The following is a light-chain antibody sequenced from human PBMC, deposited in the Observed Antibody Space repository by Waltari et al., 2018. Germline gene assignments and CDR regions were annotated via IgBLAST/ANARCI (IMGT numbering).Light chain of an antibody. CDR3: HSRDASGVAGS. CDR2: DKN. J-gene: IGLJ2*01. V-gene: IGLV3-19*01. Sequence: SSELTQDPAVSVAMGQTVRITCQGDSLRSYYASWYQQRPGKAHILVIYDKNNRPSGVPDRFSGSSSHNTGSLTITGAQAEDEASYYCHSRDASGVAGSFGGGTKLTVL. CDR1: SLRSYY.